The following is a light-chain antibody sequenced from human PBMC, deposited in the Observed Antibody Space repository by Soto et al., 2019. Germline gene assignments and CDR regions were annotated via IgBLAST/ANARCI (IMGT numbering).Light chain of an antibody. CDR2: AAS. V-gene: IGKV3-20*01. J-gene: IGKJ1*01. Sequence: EMVLTQSPGTLSSSPGERATLSCRASQSVSSTYLAWYQQKPGQAPRLLISAASNRATGIPDRFSGSGSGTDFALTISRLVLEDFAVYYCQQYCSSSWTFGQGTSVEI. CDR3: QQYCSSSWT. CDR1: QSVSSTY.